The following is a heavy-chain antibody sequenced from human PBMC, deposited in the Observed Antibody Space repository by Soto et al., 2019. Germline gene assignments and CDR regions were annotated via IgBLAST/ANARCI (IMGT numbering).Heavy chain of an antibody. J-gene: IGHJ4*02. V-gene: IGHV4-4*02. Sequence: QVQLQESGPGLVKPSGTLSLTCAVSGGSISSSNWWSWVRQPPGKGLEWIGEIYHSGSTNYHPQLKRRFTISVNKSKNQFPLKLSSVTAADTAVYYSARVVGRYGDRDYWGQGTLVTVSS. CDR3: ARVVGRYGDRDY. CDR2: IYHSGST. D-gene: IGHD4-17*01. CDR1: GGSISSSNW.